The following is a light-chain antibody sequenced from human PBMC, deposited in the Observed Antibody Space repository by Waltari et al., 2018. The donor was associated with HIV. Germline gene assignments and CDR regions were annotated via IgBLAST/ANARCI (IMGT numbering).Light chain of an antibody. V-gene: IGLV3-21*01. CDR1: NIGDKH. Sequence: YVLTQPPSVSVAPGKTATITGGGNNIGDKHVHWYQQKSGQAPVLVIYDDKLRPSGIPARLSGSNSGDTATLTISGVEVGDEAEYYCQVFENSRDQAFGTGTKVTVL. J-gene: IGLJ1*01. CDR2: DDK. CDR3: QVFENSRDQA.